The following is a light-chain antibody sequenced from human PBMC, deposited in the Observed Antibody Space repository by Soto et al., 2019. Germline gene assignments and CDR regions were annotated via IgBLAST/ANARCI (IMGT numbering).Light chain of an antibody. V-gene: IGLV2-23*02. Sequence: QPVLTQPASVSGSPGQSITISCTGTSSDVGSYNLVSWYQQHPGKAPKLMIYEVSKRPSGVSNRFSGSKSGNTASLTISGLQAEDEADYYCCSYAGSSTFAFGGGTKLTVL. CDR3: CSYAGSSTFA. CDR1: SSDVGSYNL. CDR2: EVS. J-gene: IGLJ3*02.